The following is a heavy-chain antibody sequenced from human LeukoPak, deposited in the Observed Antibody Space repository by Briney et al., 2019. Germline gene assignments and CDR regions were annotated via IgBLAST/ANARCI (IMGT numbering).Heavy chain of an antibody. D-gene: IGHD3-22*01. V-gene: IGHV3-30*18. Sequence: GRSLRLSCAASGFTFSSYGMHWVRQAPGKGLEWVAVISYDGSNKYYADSVKGRFTISRDNSKNTLYLQMNSLRAEDTAVYYCAKANAITMIVVGPIDYWGQGTLVTVSS. CDR2: ISYDGSNK. J-gene: IGHJ4*02. CDR3: AKANAITMIVVGPIDY. CDR1: GFTFSSYG.